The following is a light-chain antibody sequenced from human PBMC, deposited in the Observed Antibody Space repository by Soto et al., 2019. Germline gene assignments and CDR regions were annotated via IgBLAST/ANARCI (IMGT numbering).Light chain of an antibody. J-gene: IGLJ1*01. CDR3: NSYSSTDTPYV. V-gene: IGLV2-14*01. Sequence: QSALAQPASVSGSPGQSITISCTGSSSDVGGYRYVSWFQQHPGKAPKVIIYEVSNRPSGVSNRFSGSKSGNTASLTISGLQAEDEADYYCNSYSSTDTPYVFGTGTQLTVL. CDR1: SSDVGGYRY. CDR2: EVS.